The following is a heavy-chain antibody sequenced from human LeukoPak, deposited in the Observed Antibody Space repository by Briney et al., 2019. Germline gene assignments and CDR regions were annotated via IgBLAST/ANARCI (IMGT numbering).Heavy chain of an antibody. J-gene: IGHJ4*02. D-gene: IGHD4-17*01. CDR2: IYHSGST. V-gene: IGHV4-31*03. CDR3: ASEVVTAYGDYGYLDY. CDR1: GGSVSRGSHY. Sequence: PSQTLSLTCTVSGGSVSRGSHYWNWIRQFPGKGLEWLGYIYHSGSTGYNPSLKGRVTISLEKSKNQFSLKLSFVTAADSAIYYCASEVVTAYGDYGYLDYWGQGSLVTVSS.